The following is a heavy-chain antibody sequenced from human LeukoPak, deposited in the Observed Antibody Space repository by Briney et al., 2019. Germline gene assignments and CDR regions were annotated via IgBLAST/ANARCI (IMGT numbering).Heavy chain of an antibody. D-gene: IGHD2-15*01. CDR1: GLTVNSSC. J-gene: IGHJ6*03. CDR2: FYSGGAT. CDR3: ARGVGGASYMDV. Sequence: PGGSLRLSCVVSGLTVNSSCKSWVRQAPGKGLEWVSVFYSGGATYFADSVKGRFTMSRDNSKNTLYLQMNSLRAEDTGMYYCARGVGGASYMDVWGKGTPVTVSS. V-gene: IGHV3-53*01.